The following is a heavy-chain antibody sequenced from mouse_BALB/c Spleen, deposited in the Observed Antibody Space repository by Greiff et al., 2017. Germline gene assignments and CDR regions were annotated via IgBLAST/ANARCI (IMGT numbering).Heavy chain of an antibody. V-gene: IGHV5-9-4*01. CDR2: ISSGGSYT. CDR3: ARENGKVWDY. CDR1: GFTFSSYA. Sequence: EVKLMESGGGLVKPGGSLKLSCAASGFTFSSYAMSWVRQSPEKRLEWVAEISSGGSYTYYPDTVTGRFTISRDNAKNTLYLEMSSLRSEDTAMYYCARENGKVWDYWGQGTSVTVSS. J-gene: IGHJ4*01. D-gene: IGHD2-1*01.